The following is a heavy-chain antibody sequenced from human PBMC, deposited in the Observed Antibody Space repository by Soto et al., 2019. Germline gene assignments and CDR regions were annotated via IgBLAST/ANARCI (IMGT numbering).Heavy chain of an antibody. J-gene: IGHJ6*02. CDR3: AHRPNYDFWSGHYYYYYGMDV. Sequence: SGPTLVNPXQTLTLTCTFSGFSLSTSGVGVGWIRQPPGKALEWLALIYWNDDKRYSPSLKSRLTITKDTSKNQVVLTMTNMDPVDTATYYCAHRPNYDFWSGHYYYYYGMDVWGQGTTVTVS. D-gene: IGHD3-3*01. V-gene: IGHV2-5*01. CDR1: GFSLSTSGVG. CDR2: IYWNDDK.